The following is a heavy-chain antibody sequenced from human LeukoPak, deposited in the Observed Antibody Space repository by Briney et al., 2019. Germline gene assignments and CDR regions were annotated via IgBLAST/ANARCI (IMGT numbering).Heavy chain of an antibody. V-gene: IGHV3-7*01. J-gene: IGHJ6*03. CDR3: ARDELWLFGYYYYYMDV. CDR1: GFTFSSYG. CDR2: IKQDGSEK. D-gene: IGHD5-18*01. Sequence: AGGSLRLSCAASGFTFSSYGMHWVRQAPGRGLEWVANIKQDGSEKYYVDSVKGRFTISRDNAKNSLYLQMNSLRAEDTAVYYCARDELWLFGYYYYYMDVWGKGTTVTVSS.